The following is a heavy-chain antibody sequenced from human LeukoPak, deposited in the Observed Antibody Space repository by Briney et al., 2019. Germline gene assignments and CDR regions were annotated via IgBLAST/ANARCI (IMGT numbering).Heavy chain of an antibody. CDR2: ISTSSSTI. D-gene: IGHD1-26*01. Sequence: QSGGSLRLSCVASGFPFSSYSMNWVRQAPGKGLEWVSYISTSSSTIFYADSVKGRFTISRDNAKNSLSPQMNSLRAGDTAVYYCARDRRVGFDFWGQGTPVIVSS. V-gene: IGHV3-48*01. J-gene: IGHJ4*02. CDR1: GFPFSSYS. CDR3: ARDRRVGFDF.